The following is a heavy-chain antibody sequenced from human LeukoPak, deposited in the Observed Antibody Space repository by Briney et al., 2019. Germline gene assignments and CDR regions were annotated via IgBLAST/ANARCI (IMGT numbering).Heavy chain of an antibody. J-gene: IGHJ4*02. CDR2: ISYDGSNK. D-gene: IGHD3-3*01. Sequence: GGSLRLSCAASGFTFSSYAMHWVRQAPGKGLEWVAVISYDGSNKYYADSVKGRFTISRDNSKNTLYLQMNSLRAEDTAVYYCARGPRITIFGVPDYWGQGTLVTVSS. CDR3: ARGPRITIFGVPDY. CDR1: GFTFSSYA. V-gene: IGHV3-30-3*01.